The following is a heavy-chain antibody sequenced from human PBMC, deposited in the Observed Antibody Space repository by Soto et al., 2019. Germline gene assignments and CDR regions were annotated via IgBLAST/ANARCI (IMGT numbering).Heavy chain of an antibody. J-gene: IGHJ1*01. V-gene: IGHV2-5*02. CDR1: GFSLSTSGVG. CDR3: AHGKGSVTNFQH. CDR2: IYWDDDK. D-gene: IGHD4-17*01. Sequence: QITLKESGPPLVKPTQTLTLTCTFSGFSLSTSGVGVGWIRQPPGKALEWLALIYWDDDKRYSPSLKSRLTITKDTSKNQVVLTMTNMDPVDTATYYCAHGKGSVTNFQHWGQGTLVTVSS.